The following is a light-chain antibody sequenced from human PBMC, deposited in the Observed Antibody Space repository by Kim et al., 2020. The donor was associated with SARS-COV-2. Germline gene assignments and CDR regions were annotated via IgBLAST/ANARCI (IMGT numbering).Light chain of an antibody. V-gene: IGLV3-21*04. CDR2: YDR. J-gene: IGLJ3*02. Sequence: PGKTARITCEGTKIGSKSVHWYQQKPGQAPVLVIYYDRDRPSGIPERFSGSNSGNTATLTISRVEAGDEADYHCQVWDSSSEHWVFGGGTQLTVL. CDR1: KIGSKS. CDR3: QVWDSSSEHWV.